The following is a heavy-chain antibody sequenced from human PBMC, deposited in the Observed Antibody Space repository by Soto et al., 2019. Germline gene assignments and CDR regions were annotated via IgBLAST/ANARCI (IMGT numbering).Heavy chain of an antibody. D-gene: IGHD6-6*01. V-gene: IGHV3-33*01. J-gene: IGHJ6*02. CDR2: LWRDGANS. CDR1: GFPLSDYG. CDR3: ARELEYYDYFGLDV. Sequence: QVQLVESGGGVVQPGKSLRLSCEVSGFPLSDYGMHWVRQAPGKGLEWVAVLWRDGANSFYAGSVMGRFTVSRDTSKNTLFLEVESLRADDTGVYYCARELEYYDYFGLDVWGQGTTVIVSS.